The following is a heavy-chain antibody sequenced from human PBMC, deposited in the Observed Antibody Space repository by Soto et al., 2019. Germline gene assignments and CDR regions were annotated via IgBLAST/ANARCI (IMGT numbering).Heavy chain of an antibody. CDR1: GSSIIGYY. J-gene: IGHJ4*02. CDR2: INHSGST. D-gene: IGHD3-22*01. V-gene: IGHV4-34*01. Sequence: SETLSLTCTFSGSSIIGYYWSWIRQPPGKGLEWIGEINHSGSTNYNPSLKSRVTISVDTSKNQFSLKLSSVTAADTAVYYCAMNYYDSSGYDYWGQGTLVTVSS. CDR3: AMNYYDSSGYDY.